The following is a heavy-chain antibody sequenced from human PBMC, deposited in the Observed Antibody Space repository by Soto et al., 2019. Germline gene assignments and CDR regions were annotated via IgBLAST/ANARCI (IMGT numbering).Heavy chain of an antibody. D-gene: IGHD6-13*01. CDR1: GFTFNNYA. CDR2: ISGGGDTT. V-gene: IGHV3-23*01. Sequence: GGSLRLSCAGSGFTFNNYAMTWFRQAPGKGPEWVSAISGGGDTTYYADSVKGRFTISRDNSKNTLYLQMNSLRAEDTAVYYCAKHGPQYSSSLPHYWGQGTLVTVSS. J-gene: IGHJ4*02. CDR3: AKHGPQYSSSLPHY.